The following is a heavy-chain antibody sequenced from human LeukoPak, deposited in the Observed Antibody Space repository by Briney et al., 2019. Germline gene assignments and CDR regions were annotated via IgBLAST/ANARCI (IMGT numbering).Heavy chain of an antibody. CDR1: GFTFSSYS. D-gene: IGHD2-2*02. Sequence: GSLRLSCAASGFTFSSYSMNWVRQAPGKGLEWVSYISSSSSTIYYADSVKGRFTISRDNAKNSLYLQMNSLRAEDTAVYYCARAHCSSTSCYTGHYYYMDVWGKGTTVTVSS. CDR2: ISSSSSTI. J-gene: IGHJ6*03. V-gene: IGHV3-48*01. CDR3: ARAHCSSTSCYTGHYYYMDV.